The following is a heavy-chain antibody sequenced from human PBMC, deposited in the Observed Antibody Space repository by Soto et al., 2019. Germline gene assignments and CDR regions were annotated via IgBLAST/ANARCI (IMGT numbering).Heavy chain of an antibody. CDR1: GFSLSTSGVG. J-gene: IGHJ4*02. Sequence: SGPTLVNPTQTLTLTCTFSGFSLSTSGVGVGWIRQPPGKALEWLALIYWDDDKRYSPSLKSGLPITKDTPKTQVVLTITNMDPGDTPTYSCAPRQAVAGLFDNWGQGTLVTVSS. CDR3: APRQAVAGLFDN. D-gene: IGHD6-19*01. CDR2: IYWDDDK. V-gene: IGHV2-5*02.